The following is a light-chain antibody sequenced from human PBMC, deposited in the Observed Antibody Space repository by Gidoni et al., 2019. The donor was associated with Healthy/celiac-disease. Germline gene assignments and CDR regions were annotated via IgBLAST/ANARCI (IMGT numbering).Light chain of an antibody. CDR2: AAS. Sequence: DIQLTQSPSSLSASVGDSVTITCRASQSISSYLNWYQQKPGKAPKLLIYAASSLQSGVPSRFSGSGSGTDFTLTISSLQPEDFATYYCQQSYSTLLTFGGGTKVEIK. J-gene: IGKJ4*01. CDR1: QSISSY. V-gene: IGKV1-39*01. CDR3: QQSYSTLLT.